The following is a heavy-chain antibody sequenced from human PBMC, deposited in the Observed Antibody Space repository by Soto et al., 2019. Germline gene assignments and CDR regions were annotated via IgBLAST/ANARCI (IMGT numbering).Heavy chain of an antibody. J-gene: IGHJ2*01. CDR1: GFSFTAYW. D-gene: IGHD1-1*01. CDR3: ASAKNGDFYWDFAL. V-gene: IGHV5-51*01. CDR2: IYPAASYI. Sequence: GESLKISCKGSGFSFTAYWIGWVRQMPGKGLEWMGIIYPAASYIIYSPSFQGQVTISADKSISTAYLQWNSLKDSDTAIYYCASAKNGDFYWDFALWSRRSQVTVSS.